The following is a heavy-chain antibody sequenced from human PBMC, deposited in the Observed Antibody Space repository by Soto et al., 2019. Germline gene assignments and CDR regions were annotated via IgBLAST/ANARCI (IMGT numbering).Heavy chain of an antibody. Sequence: QVQLVQSGAEVKKPGASVKVSCKASGYTFTSYDMHWVRQAPGQGLEGMGIINPSGGSTSYAQKFQGRVTMTRDTSTSTVYMELSSLRSEDTAVYYCAREEYSSSPYYYYYGMDVWGQGTTVTVSS. CDR1: GYTFTSYD. CDR3: AREEYSSSPYYYYYGMDV. D-gene: IGHD6-6*01. V-gene: IGHV1-46*01. CDR2: INPSGGST. J-gene: IGHJ6*02.